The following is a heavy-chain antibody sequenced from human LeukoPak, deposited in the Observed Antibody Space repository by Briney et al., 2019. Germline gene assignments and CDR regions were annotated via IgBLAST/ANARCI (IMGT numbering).Heavy chain of an antibody. CDR3: AKYSLDYYDSSGYYNEFDY. CDR2: ISGSGGST. Sequence: GGSLRLSCAASGFTFSSHGMSWVRQAPGKGLEWVSAISGSGGSTYYADSVKGRFTISRDNSKNTLYLQMNSLRAEDTAVYYCAKYSLDYYDSSGYYNEFDYWGQGTLVTVSS. V-gene: IGHV3-23*01. CDR1: GFTFSSHG. D-gene: IGHD3-22*01. J-gene: IGHJ4*02.